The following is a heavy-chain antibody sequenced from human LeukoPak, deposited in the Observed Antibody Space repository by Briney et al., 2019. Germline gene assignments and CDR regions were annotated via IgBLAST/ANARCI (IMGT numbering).Heavy chain of an antibody. V-gene: IGHV3-9*01. CDR2: ISWNSGSI. Sequence: GGSLRLPCAASGFTFDDYAMHWVRQAPGKGLEWVSGISWNSGSIGYADSVKGRFTISRDNAKNSLYLQMNSLRAEDTALYYCAKDVLTSSSSFFDYWGQGTLVTVSS. J-gene: IGHJ4*02. D-gene: IGHD2-2*01. CDR1: GFTFDDYA. CDR3: AKDVLTSSSSFFDY.